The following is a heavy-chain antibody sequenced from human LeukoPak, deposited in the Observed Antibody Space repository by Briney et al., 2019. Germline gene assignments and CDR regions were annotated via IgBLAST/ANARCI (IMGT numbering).Heavy chain of an antibody. Sequence: SETLSLTCTVSGGSVSSGSYYWSWIRQPPGKGLEWIGYIYYSGSTNYNPSLRSRVTISVDTSKNQFSLKLSSVTAADTAMYYCARTEEGAVDYWGQGTLVTVSS. V-gene: IGHV4-61*01. CDR2: IYYSGST. CDR1: GGSVSSGSYY. CDR3: ARTEEGAVDY. J-gene: IGHJ4*02. D-gene: IGHD6-19*01.